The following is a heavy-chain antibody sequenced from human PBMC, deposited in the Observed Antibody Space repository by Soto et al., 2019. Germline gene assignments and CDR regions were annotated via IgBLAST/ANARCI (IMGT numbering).Heavy chain of an antibody. CDR3: AKAGGISFYYCMDV. D-gene: IGHD1-1*01. V-gene: IGHV3-23*01. J-gene: IGHJ6*03. CDR2: VTGSGDRT. CDR1: GFTFSSYA. Sequence: GGSLRLSCATSGFTFSSYAMSWVRLAPGKGLEWVSTVTGSGDRTYYADSVKGRFTISRDNSKITLYLQTNSLRVEDTAVYYCAKAGGISFYYCMDVWGKGTTVTVSS.